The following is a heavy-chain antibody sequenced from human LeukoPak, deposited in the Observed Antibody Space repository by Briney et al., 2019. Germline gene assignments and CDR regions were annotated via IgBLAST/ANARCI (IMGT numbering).Heavy chain of an antibody. CDR2: TSGIDDST. V-gene: IGHV3-23*01. CDR1: GFTFSSYA. Sequence: GGSLRLSCAVSGFTFSSYAMSWVRQAPGKGLEWVSTTSGIDDSTYYADSVKGRFTISRDNSKNTLYLQMNSLRAEDTAVYYCAKYSSTSNYYYGLDVWGQGTTVTVSS. D-gene: IGHD2-2*01. CDR3: AKYSSTSNYYYGLDV. J-gene: IGHJ6*02.